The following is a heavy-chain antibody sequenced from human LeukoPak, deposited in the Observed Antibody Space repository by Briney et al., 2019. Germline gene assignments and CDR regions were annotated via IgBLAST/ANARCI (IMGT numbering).Heavy chain of an antibody. V-gene: IGHV3-48*03. CDR3: ALLAVASDFDY. CDR2: IGSSGTTI. Sequence: GGSLRLSCAVSGFPFSVYEMNWVRQAPGKGLEWVSNIGSSGTTIYYADSVRGRFSISRDNAKTSLYLQVNSLRVEDTAVYYCALLAVASDFDYWGQGALVTVSS. D-gene: IGHD6-19*01. J-gene: IGHJ4*02. CDR1: GFPFSVYE.